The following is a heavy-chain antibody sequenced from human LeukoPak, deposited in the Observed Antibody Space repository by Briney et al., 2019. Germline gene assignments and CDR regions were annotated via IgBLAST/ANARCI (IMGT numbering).Heavy chain of an antibody. CDR1: GFTFSSYW. CDR3: AKPKPAGPWFDP. Sequence: GGSLRLFCAASGFTFSSYWMLWVRQAPGKGRVWVSRCNSGGSSTIYADSVKGRFTVSGDNAKNTLYLPMNSLRAEDTAVYSCAKPKPAGPWFDPWGQGTLVTVSS. V-gene: IGHV3-74*01. CDR2: CNSGGSST. J-gene: IGHJ5*02.